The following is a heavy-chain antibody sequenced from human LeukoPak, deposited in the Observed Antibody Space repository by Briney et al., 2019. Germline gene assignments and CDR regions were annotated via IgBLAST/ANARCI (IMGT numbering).Heavy chain of an antibody. V-gene: IGHV4-39*07. CDR1: GGSISSSTYY. CDR3: ARDGFLAVDY. J-gene: IGHJ4*02. Sequence: PSETLSLTCTVPGGSISSSTYYWGWIRQPPGKGLEWIGNIYYSGNTYYNPSLESRVTISVDTSKNQFSLKLTSMTAADTAVYYCARDGFLAVDYWGQGTLVTVSS. CDR2: IYYSGNT. D-gene: IGHD3-3*01.